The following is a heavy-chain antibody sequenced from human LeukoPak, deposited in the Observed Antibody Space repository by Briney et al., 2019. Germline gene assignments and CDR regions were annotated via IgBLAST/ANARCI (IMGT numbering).Heavy chain of an antibody. CDR2: ISLTSNDR. Sequence: GGSLRLSCAASGFTFSSYAMNWVRQAPGKGLEWVSSISLTSNDRYYAASVRGRFIISRDNAKNLLSLQMNSLRAEDTALYYCARGDTSLQRNDALDIWGQGTMVSVSS. CDR3: ARGDTSLQRNDALDI. V-gene: IGHV3-21*01. J-gene: IGHJ3*02. CDR1: GFTFSSYA. D-gene: IGHD2/OR15-2a*01.